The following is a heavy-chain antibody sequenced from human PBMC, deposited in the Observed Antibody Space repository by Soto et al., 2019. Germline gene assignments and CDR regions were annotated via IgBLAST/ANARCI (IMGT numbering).Heavy chain of an antibody. CDR2: ISAYNGNT. Sequence: ASVKVSCKASGGTFSSYGISWVRQAPGQGLEWMGWISAYNGNTNYAQKLQGRVTMTRDTSTSTVYMELSSLRSEDTAVYYCARGMVRGVDYGMDVWGQGTTVTVSS. J-gene: IGHJ6*02. CDR1: GGTFSSYG. V-gene: IGHV1-18*01. CDR3: ARGMVRGVDYGMDV. D-gene: IGHD3-10*01.